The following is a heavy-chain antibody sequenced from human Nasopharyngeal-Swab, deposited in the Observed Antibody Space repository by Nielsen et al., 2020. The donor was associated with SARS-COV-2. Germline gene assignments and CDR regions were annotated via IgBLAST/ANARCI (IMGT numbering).Heavy chain of an antibody. CDR2: ISSSGSTI. Sequence: WLRHPPGKGLEWVSYISSSGSTIYYADSVKGRFTISRDNAKNSLYLQMNSLRAEDTAVYYCARDGYSSSSSYYYYYGMDVWCQGTTVTVSS. D-gene: IGHD6-6*01. CDR3: ARDGYSSSSSYYYYYGMDV. V-gene: IGHV3-11*01. J-gene: IGHJ6*02.